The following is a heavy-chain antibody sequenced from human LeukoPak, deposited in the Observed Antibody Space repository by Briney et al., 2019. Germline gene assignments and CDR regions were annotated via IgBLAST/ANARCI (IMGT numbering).Heavy chain of an antibody. V-gene: IGHV4-30-4*08. CDR1: GDSISSSNYH. CDR2: IYYSGST. D-gene: IGHD2-2*01. CDR3: ARTIVVVPAAPLYYYYYMDV. J-gene: IGHJ6*03. Sequence: TLSLTCVVSGDSISSSNYHWGWIRQPPGKGLEWIGYIYYSGSTYYNPSLKSRVTISVDTSKNQFSLKLSSVTAADTAVYYCARTIVVVPAAPLYYYYYMDVWGKGTTVTVSS.